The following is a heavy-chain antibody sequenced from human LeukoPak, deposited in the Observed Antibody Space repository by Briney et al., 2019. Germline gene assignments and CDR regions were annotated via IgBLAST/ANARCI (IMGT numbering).Heavy chain of an antibody. Sequence: GGSLRLSCAASGFTFSDYYMSWIRQAPGKGLEWVSYISSSGSTIYYADSVKGRFTISRDNAKNSLYLQMNSLRAEDTAVYYCARVQYYDSSGYYYPYYFDYWGQGTLVTVST. D-gene: IGHD3-22*01. V-gene: IGHV3-11*04. CDR1: GFTFSDYY. CDR2: ISSSGSTI. CDR3: ARVQYYDSSGYYYPYYFDY. J-gene: IGHJ4*02.